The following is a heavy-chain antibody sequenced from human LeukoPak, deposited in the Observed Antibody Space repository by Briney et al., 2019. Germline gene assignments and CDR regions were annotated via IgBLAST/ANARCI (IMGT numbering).Heavy chain of an antibody. J-gene: IGHJ6*02. CDR3: ARDRVRVDYGDYDGYYYGMDV. Sequence: PGGSLRLSCAASGFTVSSNYMSWVRQAPGKGLEWVSVIYSGGSTYYADSVKGRFTISRDNSKNTLYLQMNSLRAEDTAVYYCARDRVRVDYGDYDGYYYGMDVWGQGTTVTVSS. CDR2: IYSGGST. D-gene: IGHD4-17*01. V-gene: IGHV3-53*01. CDR1: GFTVSSNY.